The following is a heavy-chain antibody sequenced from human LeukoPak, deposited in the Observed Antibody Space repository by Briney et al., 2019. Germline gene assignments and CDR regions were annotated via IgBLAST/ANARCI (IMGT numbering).Heavy chain of an antibody. V-gene: IGHV3-23*01. D-gene: IGHD2-15*01. CDR2: ISGSGGST. J-gene: IGHJ4*02. CDR3: AKLGCSGGSCLRRDFDY. Sequence: GSLRLSCAASGFTFSSYAMSWVRQAPGKGLEWVSAISGSGGSTYYADSVKGRFTISRDNSKNTLYLQMNSLRAEDTAVYYCAKLGCSGGSCLRRDFDYWGQGTMVTVSS. CDR1: GFTFSSYA.